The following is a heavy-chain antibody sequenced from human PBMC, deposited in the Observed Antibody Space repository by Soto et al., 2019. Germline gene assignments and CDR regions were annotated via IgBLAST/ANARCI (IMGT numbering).Heavy chain of an antibody. V-gene: IGHV3-9*01. D-gene: IGHD1-26*01. Sequence: VQLVESGGGLEQPGRSLRLSCAGSGFTFDDYALHWVRQVPRKGLEWVSGISWNGKEIGYADSVKGRFIVSRDNAKNSLYLQLNSLRVEDTALYFCVKDSSWEPRMLDFWGQGTRVTVSS. J-gene: IGHJ3*01. CDR1: GFTFDDYA. CDR2: ISWNGKEI. CDR3: VKDSSWEPRMLDF.